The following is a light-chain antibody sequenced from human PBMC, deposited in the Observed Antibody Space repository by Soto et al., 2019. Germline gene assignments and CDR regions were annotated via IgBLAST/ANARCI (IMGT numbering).Light chain of an antibody. CDR1: QSVSTNY. V-gene: IGKV3-20*01. CDR2: ATS. Sequence: EIVLTQAPGTLSLSLGERATLSCRASQSVSTNYFAWYQQKPDQAPRLLISATSSRATGIPDRFSGSGSGTDFTLTISRLEPEDFAVYYCQQYGNSPRYSFGQGTKLEIK. J-gene: IGKJ2*03. CDR3: QQYGNSPRYS.